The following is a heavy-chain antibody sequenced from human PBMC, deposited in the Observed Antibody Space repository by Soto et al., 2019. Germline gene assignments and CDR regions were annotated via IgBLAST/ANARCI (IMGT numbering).Heavy chain of an antibody. CDR2: ISGSSSST. V-gene: IGHV3-23*01. J-gene: IGHJ4*02. D-gene: IGHD3-10*01. CDR3: PTTHHGSGSYYGDY. Sequence: GGSLRLSCAASGFTFSKNAMTWVRQAPGKGLEWVSAISGSSSSTYSADSVKGRFTISRDNSKNTLYLQMNSLRAEDTAIYYCPTTHHGSGSYYGDYWGQGTLVTVSS. CDR1: GFTFSKNA.